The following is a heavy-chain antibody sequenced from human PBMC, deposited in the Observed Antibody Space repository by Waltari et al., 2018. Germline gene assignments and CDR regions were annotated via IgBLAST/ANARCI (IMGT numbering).Heavy chain of an antibody. V-gene: IGHV3-30*18. CDR2: VSSDGGTT. Sequence: QVQLVESGGGVVQPGRSLSLSCAASIFTFLPLGFPGVRQAPGKGLEWVAVVSSDGGTTYYLDSVKGRFTISRDNSMNTLYLQMTGLRPEDTGLYYCAKEGNSGSQYAFDIWGQGTMVSVS. D-gene: IGHD5-12*01. CDR3: AKEGNSGSQYAFDI. CDR1: IFTFLPLG. J-gene: IGHJ3*02.